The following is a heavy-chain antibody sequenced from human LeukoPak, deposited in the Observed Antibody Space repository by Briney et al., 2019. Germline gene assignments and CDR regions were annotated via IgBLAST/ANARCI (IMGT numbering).Heavy chain of an antibody. CDR2: MSYSGSP. CDR3: ARVVYYDYHGPGWFDP. CDR1: GGSISNHY. Sequence: PSETLSLTCTVSGGSISNHYWSWIRQPPGKGLEWIGYMSYSGSPTYNPSLKSRVTISIDTSKNQFSLKVISVTAADAAVYFCARVVYYDYHGPGWFDPWGQGTPVTVSS. J-gene: IGHJ5*02. V-gene: IGHV4-59*11. D-gene: IGHD3-22*01.